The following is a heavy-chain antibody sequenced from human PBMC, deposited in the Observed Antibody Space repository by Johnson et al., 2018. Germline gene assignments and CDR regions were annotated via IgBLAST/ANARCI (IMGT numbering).Heavy chain of an antibody. CDR1: GFTFSSYW. D-gene: IGHD1-26*01. V-gene: IGHV3-74*01. CDR3: GRDTSGSYLGYFQH. J-gene: IGHJ1*01. Sequence: VQLVQSGGGLVQXGGSLRLSCAASGFTFSSYWMHWVRQAPGKGLVWVSRLNSDGRSTSYADSVKGRFTISRDNAKNTLYLQMNSLRDEDTAVYYCGRDTSGSYLGYFQHWGQGTLVTVSS. CDR2: LNSDGRST.